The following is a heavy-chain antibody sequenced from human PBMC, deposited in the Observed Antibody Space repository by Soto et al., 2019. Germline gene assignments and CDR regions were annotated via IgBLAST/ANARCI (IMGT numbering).Heavy chain of an antibody. V-gene: IGHV1-46*01. D-gene: IGHD3-10*01. Sequence: ASVKVSCKASGYTFTSYYMHWVRQAPGQGLEWMGIINPSGGSTSYAQKFQGRVTMTRDTSTSTVYMELSILRSDDTAVYYCSLCVGSGTYYNPYTCFDPWGQGTLVTVSS. CDR3: SLCVGSGTYYNPYTCFDP. CDR1: GYTFTSYY. CDR2: INPSGGST. J-gene: IGHJ5*02.